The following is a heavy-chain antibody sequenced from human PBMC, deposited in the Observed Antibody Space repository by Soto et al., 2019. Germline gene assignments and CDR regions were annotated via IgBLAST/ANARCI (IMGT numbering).Heavy chain of an antibody. CDR1: GFSLSTTAVG. CDR3: AHGSGWLIDY. Sequence: QITLKESGPTLVKPTQTLTLTCTFSGFSLSTTAVGVGWIRQPPGKALEWLALMYWNDDNHYSPSLKNRLTLTRDTSKNQVVLTTTNMDPADTGTYYGAHGSGWLIDYWGQGALVTVSS. J-gene: IGHJ4*02. V-gene: IGHV2-5*01. CDR2: MYWNDDN. D-gene: IGHD6-19*01.